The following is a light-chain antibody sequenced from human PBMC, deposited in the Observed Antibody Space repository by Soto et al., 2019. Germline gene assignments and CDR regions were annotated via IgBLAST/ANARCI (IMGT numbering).Light chain of an antibody. V-gene: IGLV2-14*03. CDR2: DVS. J-gene: IGLJ1*01. CDR3: CSFSRITICS. CDR1: SSDVGPYNY. Sequence: QSVLPQPASMSGAPVQSITISYTGTSSDVGPYNYVSWYQQHPGKAPKLMIYDVSNRPSGVSDRFSGSKSGNTASLTISGLQVKEEADYYCCSFSRITICSFGTGTKFPLL.